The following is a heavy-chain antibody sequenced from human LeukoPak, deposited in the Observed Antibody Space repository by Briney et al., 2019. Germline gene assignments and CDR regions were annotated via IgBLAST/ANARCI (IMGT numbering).Heavy chain of an antibody. Sequence: PSETLSLTCTVSGASISSYYWSWIRQPPGKGLEWIGEINHSGSTNYNPSLKSRVTISVDTSKNQFSLKLSSVTAADTAVYYCARAYRPYSSGLPPGYWGQGTLVTVS. J-gene: IGHJ4*02. V-gene: IGHV4-34*01. CDR1: GASISSYY. CDR3: ARAYRPYSSGLPPGY. D-gene: IGHD3-22*01. CDR2: INHSGST.